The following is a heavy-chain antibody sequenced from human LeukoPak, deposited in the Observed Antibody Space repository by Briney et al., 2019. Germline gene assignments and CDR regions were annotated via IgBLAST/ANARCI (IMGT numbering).Heavy chain of an antibody. D-gene: IGHD2-2*01. CDR3: AKVLRPRTGYCSSTSCPPDY. CDR2: IRYDGSNK. J-gene: IGHJ4*02. CDR1: GFTFSSYG. V-gene: IGHV3-30*02. Sequence: GGSLRLSCAASGFTFSSYGMHWVRQAPGKGLEWVAFIRYDGSNKYYADSVKGRFTISRDNSKNTLYLQMNSLRAEDTAVYYCAKVLRPRTGYCSSTSCPPDYWGQGTLVTVSS.